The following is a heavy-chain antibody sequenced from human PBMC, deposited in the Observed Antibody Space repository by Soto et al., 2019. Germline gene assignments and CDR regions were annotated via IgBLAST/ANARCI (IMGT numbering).Heavy chain of an antibody. Sequence: QVQLVQSGAEVKKPGSSVKVSCKASGGTFSSYTISWVRQAPGQGLEWMGRIIPILGIANYAQKFQGRVTITADKSTSTAYMELSSLSSDDTAVYYCARDSGQDYYGSGRRTGWFDPWGQGTLVTVSS. CDR3: ARDSGQDYYGSGRRTGWFDP. CDR1: GGTFSSYT. CDR2: IIPILGIA. D-gene: IGHD3-10*01. J-gene: IGHJ5*02. V-gene: IGHV1-69*08.